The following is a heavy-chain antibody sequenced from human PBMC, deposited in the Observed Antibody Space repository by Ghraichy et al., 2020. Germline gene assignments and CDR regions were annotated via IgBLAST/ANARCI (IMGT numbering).Heavy chain of an antibody. D-gene: IGHD3-16*01. J-gene: IGHJ4*02. CDR2: IIPIFGIA. V-gene: IGHV1-69*10. CDR1: GGTFSSYA. Sequence: SVKVSCKASGGTFSSYAISWVRQAPGQGLEWMGGIIPIFGIANYAQKFQGRVTITADKSTSTAYMELSSLRSEDTAVYYCARAGGRYSGPHEYFDYWGQGTLVTVSS. CDR3: ARAGGRYSGPHEYFDY.